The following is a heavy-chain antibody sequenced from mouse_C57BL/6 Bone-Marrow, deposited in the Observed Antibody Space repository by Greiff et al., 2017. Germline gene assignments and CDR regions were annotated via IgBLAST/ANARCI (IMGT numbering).Heavy chain of an antibody. V-gene: IGHV1-63*01. CDR2: IYPGGGYT. CDR3: ARSRDDAMDY. J-gene: IGHJ4*01. D-gene: IGHD3-3*01. CDR1: GYTFTNYW. Sequence: LEESGAELVRPGTSVKMSCKASGYTFTNYWIGWAKQRPGHGLEWIGDIYPGGGYTNYNEKFKGKATLTADKSSSTAYMQFSSLTSEDSAIYYCARSRDDAMDYWGQGTSVTVSS.